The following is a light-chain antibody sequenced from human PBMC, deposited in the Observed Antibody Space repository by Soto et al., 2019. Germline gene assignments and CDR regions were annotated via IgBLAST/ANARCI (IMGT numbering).Light chain of an antibody. CDR2: ATS. CDR3: QQLTSYPRST. Sequence: DIQLTQSPSFLAASVGDRVTITCRASQGMSTYLAWYQQRPGNAPKLLIYATSTLKTGVPSRFSGSGSGTEFTLTISSLQPEDFATYHCQQLTSYPRSTFGQGTRLEI. CDR1: QGMSTY. J-gene: IGKJ5*01. V-gene: IGKV1-9*01.